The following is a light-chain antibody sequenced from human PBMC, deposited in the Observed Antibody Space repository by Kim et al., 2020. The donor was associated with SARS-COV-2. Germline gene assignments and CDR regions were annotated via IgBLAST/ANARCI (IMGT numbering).Light chain of an antibody. Sequence: GQGVPISCAGSTSNIGSNAVNWYQQPPGTAPKLLIYASHQRPSGVPDRFSGSKSGTSASLAIRGLRSEDEADYLCAAWDDRLNSPIFGGGTQLTVL. CDR3: AAWDDRLNSPI. V-gene: IGLV1-44*01. CDR1: TSNIGSNA. J-gene: IGLJ2*01. CDR2: ASH.